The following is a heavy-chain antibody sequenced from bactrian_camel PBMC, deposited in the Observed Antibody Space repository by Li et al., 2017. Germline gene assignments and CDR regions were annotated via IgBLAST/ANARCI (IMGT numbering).Heavy chain of an antibody. CDR2: LDGGGNI. V-gene: IGHV3S25*01. CDR1: GYTYNRNC. CDR3: AAASRPCRGASDVTEYVF. J-gene: IGHJ4*01. Sequence: RLSCAASGYTYNRNCMAWFRQAPGKGREGVAALDGGGNINYAQLAKGRATISKDKAKNTLYLEMSNLKPEDAAMYYCAAASRPCRGASDVTEYVFWGQGTQVTVS.